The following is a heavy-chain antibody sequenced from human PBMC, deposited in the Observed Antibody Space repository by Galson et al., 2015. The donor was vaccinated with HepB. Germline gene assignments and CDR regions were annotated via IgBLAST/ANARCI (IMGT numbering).Heavy chain of an antibody. Sequence: SLRLSCAGSGFTFSNYWMSWVRQAPGKGLEWVANIKQDGSEKDSVDSVKGRFTISRDNAKSSLYLQMNSLRAEDTAVYYCARGRAGVVSPWGQGTLVTVSS. J-gene: IGHJ5*02. CDR3: ARGRAGVVSP. D-gene: IGHD3-10*01. CDR1: GFTFSNYW. CDR2: IKQDGSEK. V-gene: IGHV3-7*01.